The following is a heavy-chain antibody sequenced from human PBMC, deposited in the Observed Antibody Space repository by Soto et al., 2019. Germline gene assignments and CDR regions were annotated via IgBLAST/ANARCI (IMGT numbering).Heavy chain of an antibody. J-gene: IGHJ5*02. D-gene: IGHD5-18*01. CDR2: ISSSSSYI. CDR3: ARDLGYSYGLDAWFDP. Sequence: PGGSLRLSCAASGFTFSSYSMNWVRQAPGKGLEWVSSISSSSSYIYYADSVKGRFTISRDNAKNSLYLQMNSLRAEDTAVYYCARDLGYSYGLDAWFDPWGQGTLVTVSS. V-gene: IGHV3-21*01. CDR1: GFTFSSYS.